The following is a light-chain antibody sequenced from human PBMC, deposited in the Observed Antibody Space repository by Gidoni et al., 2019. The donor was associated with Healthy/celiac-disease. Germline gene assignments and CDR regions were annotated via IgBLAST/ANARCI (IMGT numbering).Light chain of an antibody. CDR1: QSVSSN. J-gene: IGKJ4*01. CDR2: GAS. CDR3: QQYNNWPALT. Sequence: EIVMTQPPATLSVSPGESATLSCRASQSVSSNFAWYQQKPGQAPRLLVYGASNRATGRPARVSGSGSGTEFTLTNRSLQSEDFAVYYCQQYNNWPALTCGGGTKVEIK. V-gene: IGKV3-15*01.